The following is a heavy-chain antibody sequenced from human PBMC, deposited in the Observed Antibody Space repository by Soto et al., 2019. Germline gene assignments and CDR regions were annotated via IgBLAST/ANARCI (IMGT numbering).Heavy chain of an antibody. J-gene: IGHJ4*02. CDR2: INPDGSTI. V-gene: IGHV3-74*01. D-gene: IGHD6-25*01. Sequence: GVTLRLSCAASALSFRTSWMHWSRPAPGAAGPSVSSINPDGSTINYADSVKGRLPPSRENSKNALSLHMDRLRVEYTAVYYGAKDRGGDGPDNSGYFGADYGGQGT. CDR3: AKDRGGDGPDNSGYFGADY. CDR1: ALSFRTSW.